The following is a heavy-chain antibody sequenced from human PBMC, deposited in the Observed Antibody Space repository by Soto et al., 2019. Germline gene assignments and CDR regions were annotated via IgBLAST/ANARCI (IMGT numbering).Heavy chain of an antibody. V-gene: IGHV1-3*01. CDR1: GYTFRTYP. D-gene: IGHD3-10*01. CDR3: ARKDYYGSGIYYFDH. J-gene: IGHJ4*02. Sequence: QVQLVQSGAEVKKPGASVKVSCKASGYTFRTYPMHWVRQAPGRGLEWMGWINAANGVTGYSRTFQDRVTISRDISASTAYMELSSLRSEDTAVYYCARKDYYGSGIYYFDHWGQGTLVTVSS. CDR2: INAANGVT.